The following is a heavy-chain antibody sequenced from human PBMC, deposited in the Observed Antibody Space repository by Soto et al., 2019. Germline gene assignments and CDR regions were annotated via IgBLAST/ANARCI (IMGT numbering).Heavy chain of an antibody. CDR2: INHSGST. CDR3: ARGAFSSSWHLKGGNWFDP. J-gene: IGHJ5*02. D-gene: IGHD6-13*01. Sequence: SETLSLTCAVYGGSFSGYYWSWIRQPPGKGLEWIGEINHSGSTNYNPSLKSRVTISVDTSKNQFSLKLSSVTAADTAVYYCARGAFSSSWHLKGGNWFDPWGQGTLVTVSS. CDR1: GGSFSGYY. V-gene: IGHV4-34*01.